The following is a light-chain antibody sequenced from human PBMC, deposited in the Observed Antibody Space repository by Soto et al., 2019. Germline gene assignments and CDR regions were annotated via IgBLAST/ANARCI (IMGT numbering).Light chain of an antibody. J-gene: IGLJ2*01. CDR2: EVS. CDR3: SSYTSDSVL. CDR1: STDVGDSNH. Sequence: QSALTQPASVSGSPGQSITISCTGTSTDVGDSNHVSWYQHHPGKAPKLIIYEVSYRPSGVSNRFSGSKSAYTASLTISGLQAEDESDYYCSSYTSDSVLFGGGTKLTVL. V-gene: IGLV2-14*01.